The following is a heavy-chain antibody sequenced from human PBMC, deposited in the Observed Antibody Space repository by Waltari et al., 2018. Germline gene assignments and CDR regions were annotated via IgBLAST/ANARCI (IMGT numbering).Heavy chain of an antibody. V-gene: IGHV3-30*02. J-gene: IGHJ3*01. Sequence: QVYLVESGGGVVQPGGSLEISCLASGLTFSKFGMHWVRQSQGKGLEWGAFSSYDGNKIFDADSVKGRFTVSRDNRNNILYLQLNSLRPEDTATYYCAKDGDYSLPGYDAFDVWGQGTVVTVSS. D-gene: IGHD4-17*01. CDR2: SSYDGNKI. CDR1: GLTFSKFG. CDR3: AKDGDYSLPGYDAFDV.